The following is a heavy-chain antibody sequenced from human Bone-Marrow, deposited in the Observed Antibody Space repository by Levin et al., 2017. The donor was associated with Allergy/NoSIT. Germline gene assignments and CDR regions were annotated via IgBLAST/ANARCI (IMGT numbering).Heavy chain of an antibody. D-gene: IGHD1-14*01. Sequence: PSETLSLTCTVSGGSISRSPYYWVWIRQPPGKGLEWMGSIYYIGNTYYNPSLKSRATISVDTSKNLFSLKLSSVTAADTAVYYCAREGTPQSWDYWGQGTLVTVSS. CDR2: IYYIGNT. J-gene: IGHJ4*01. V-gene: IGHV4-39*07. CDR1: GGSISRSPYY. CDR3: AREGTPQSWDY.